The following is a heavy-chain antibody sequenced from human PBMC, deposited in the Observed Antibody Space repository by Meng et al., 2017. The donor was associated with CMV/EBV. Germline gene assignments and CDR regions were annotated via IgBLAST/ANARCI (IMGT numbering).Heavy chain of an antibody. CDR2: ISGNSGST. CDR3: ARSLTGTGYFFDY. CDR1: GFTFNIYA. Sequence: GESLKISCATSGFTFNIYAITWVRQAPGKGLEWVSSISGNSGSTYYADSVKGRFTISRDNSKNTLYLQMNSLRAEDTAVYYCARSLTGTGYFFDYWGQGTLVTDSS. D-gene: IGHD1/OR15-1a*01. V-gene: IGHV3-23*01. J-gene: IGHJ4*02.